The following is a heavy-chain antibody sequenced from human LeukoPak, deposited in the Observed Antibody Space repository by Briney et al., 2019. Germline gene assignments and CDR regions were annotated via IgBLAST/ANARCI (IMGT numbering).Heavy chain of an antibody. CDR3: ARGGHNFDF. CDR1: GFTFSSYD. CDR2: IGSAGDT. V-gene: IGHV3-13*01. J-gene: IGHJ4*02. Sequence: GGSLRLSCAASGFTFSSYDMHWVRQTTGKGLEWVSVIGSAGDTYYQGFVKGRFIIARENAKNSLYLQMNSLRVEDTAVYYCARGGHNFDFWGQGTLVTVSS.